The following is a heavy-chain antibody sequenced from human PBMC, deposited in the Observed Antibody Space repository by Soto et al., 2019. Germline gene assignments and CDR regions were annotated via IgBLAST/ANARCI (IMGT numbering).Heavy chain of an antibody. CDR3: ASPIEITFGGVIAPFDY. J-gene: IGHJ4*02. Sequence: SSLKVSFTASGGTFSSCAIIWVRQAPGRGLEWMGGIIPIFGTANYAQKFQGRVTITADESTSTAYMELSSLRSEDTAVYYCASPIEITFGGVIAPFDYWGQGTLVTVSS. CDR1: GGTFSSCA. CDR2: IIPIFGTA. V-gene: IGHV1-69*13. D-gene: IGHD3-16*02.